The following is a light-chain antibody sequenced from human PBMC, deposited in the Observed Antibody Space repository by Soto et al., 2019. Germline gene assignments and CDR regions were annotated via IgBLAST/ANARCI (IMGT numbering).Light chain of an antibody. CDR2: AAS. CDR1: QSISTH. CDR3: QQSYSTPYT. Sequence: DLQMTQSPSSLSASVGESLTLTCRASQSISTHLNWYQQKPGKAPKLLIYAASGLQSGVPSRFRGIGSGTEFTLAISSLQAEDFATYFCQQSYSTPYTFGQGTRLEI. J-gene: IGKJ5*01. V-gene: IGKV1-39*01.